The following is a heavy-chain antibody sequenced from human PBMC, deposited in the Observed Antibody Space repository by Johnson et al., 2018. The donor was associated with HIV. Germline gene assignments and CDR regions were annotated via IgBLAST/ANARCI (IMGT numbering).Heavy chain of an antibody. CDR1: GFTFSDFG. J-gene: IGHJ3*02. Sequence: QVQLVESGGGLVQPGGSLRLTCAASGFTFSDFGMHWVRQAPGMGLQWVAFIRYDGGYTSYADSVKGRFTISRDNSKNTLYLQMNSLRAEDTAVYYCAKDGYSGYDDAFDIWGQQWSPSL. CDR3: AKDGYSGYDDAFDI. D-gene: IGHD5-12*01. V-gene: IGHV3-30*02. CDR2: IRYDGGYT.